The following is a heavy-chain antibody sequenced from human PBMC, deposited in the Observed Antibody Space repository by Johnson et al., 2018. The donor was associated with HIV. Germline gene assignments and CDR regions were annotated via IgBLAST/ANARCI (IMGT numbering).Heavy chain of an antibody. V-gene: IGHV3-30-3*01. D-gene: IGHD1-26*01. CDR2: ISYDGSNK. CDR3: ARDRGYLDAFDI. J-gene: IGHJ3*02. Sequence: QVQLVESGGSVVRPGGSLRLSCAASGFTFSSYAMHWVRQAPGKGLEWVAVISYDGSNKYYADSVKGRFTISRDNSKNTLYLQMNSLRAEDTAVFYCARDRGYLDAFDIWGQGTMVTVSS. CDR1: GFTFSSYA.